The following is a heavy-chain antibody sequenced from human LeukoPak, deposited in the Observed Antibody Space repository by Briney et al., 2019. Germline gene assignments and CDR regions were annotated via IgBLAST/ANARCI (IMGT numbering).Heavy chain of an antibody. CDR1: GGTFSSYA. CDR2: ISAYNGNT. D-gene: IGHD3-22*01. Sequence: ASVKVFCKASGGTFSSYAISWVRQAPGQGLEWMGWISAYNGNTNYAQKLQGRVTMTTDTSTSTAYMELRSLRSDDTAVYYCARDSYPYYYDSSGYYYVAWGQGTLVTVSS. J-gene: IGHJ4*02. CDR3: ARDSYPYYYDSSGYYYVA. V-gene: IGHV1-18*01.